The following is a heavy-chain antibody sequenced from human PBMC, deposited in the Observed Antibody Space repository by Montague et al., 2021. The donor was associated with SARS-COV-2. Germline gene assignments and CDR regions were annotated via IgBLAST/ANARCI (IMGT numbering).Heavy chain of an antibody. CDR3: ARARVVVPTTRNWFDP. J-gene: IGHJ5*02. V-gene: IGHV4-31*03. CDR1: GGSISSSSYY. CDR2: IYYSGST. D-gene: IGHD2-2*01. Sequence: TLSLTCTVSGGSISSSSYYWGRIRQPPGKGLEWIGYIYYSGSTYYNPSLKSRLTISVDTSKNRFSLKLSSVTAADTAMYYCARARVVVPTTRNWFDPWGQGTLVTVAS.